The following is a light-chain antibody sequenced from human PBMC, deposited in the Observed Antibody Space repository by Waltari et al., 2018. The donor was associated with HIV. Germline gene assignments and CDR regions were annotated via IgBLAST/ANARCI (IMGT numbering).Light chain of an antibody. CDR3: QQYDNWLGT. CDR2: DAS. V-gene: IGKV3D-15*01. CDR1: QTVNSN. J-gene: IGKJ3*01. Sequence: TVMTQSPVTLSVSPGERVTLSCRASQTVNSNLAWYQQKLGQAPRLLFYDASTRATGTPARFSGSGSGTEFTLTVSSLQPEDFAVYYCQQYDNWLGTFGPGTKV.